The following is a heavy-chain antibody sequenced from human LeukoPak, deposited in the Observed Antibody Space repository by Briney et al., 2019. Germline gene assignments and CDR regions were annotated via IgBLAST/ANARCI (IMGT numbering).Heavy chain of an antibody. J-gene: IGHJ3*01. V-gene: IGHV4-39*07. Sequence: SETLSLTCTVSGGSISSSSYYWGWIRQPPGKGLEWIGSMYHSGSTYYNPSLKSRVTISVDTSKNQFSLKLSSVTAADTAVYYCANADRFCSGTCHVPDAFDFWGQGTMVTVSS. CDR2: MYHSGST. CDR3: ANADRFCSGTCHVPDAFDF. D-gene: IGHD2-15*01. CDR1: GGSISSSSYY.